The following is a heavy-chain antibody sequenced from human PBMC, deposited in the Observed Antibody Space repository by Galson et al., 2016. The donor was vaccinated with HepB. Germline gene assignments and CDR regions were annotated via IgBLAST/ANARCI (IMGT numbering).Heavy chain of an antibody. CDR2: ISIGSRSI. J-gene: IGHJ4*02. V-gene: IGHV3-21*01. D-gene: IGHD6-19*01. Sequence: SLRLSCAASGFTFSSYNMNWVRQAPGKGLEWVSSISIGSRSISYADSVKGRFTISRDNSNNMLSLQMDSLRGEDTAIYYCARVNGTGWPVFDNWGQGTLVTVSS. CDR1: GFTFSSYN. CDR3: ARVNGTGWPVFDN.